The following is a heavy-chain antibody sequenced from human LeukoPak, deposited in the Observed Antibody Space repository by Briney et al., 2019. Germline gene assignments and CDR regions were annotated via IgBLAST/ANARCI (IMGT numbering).Heavy chain of an antibody. CDR1: GFTVSSNY. Sequence: GGSLRLSCAASGFTVSSNYMSWVRQAPGKGLEWVSVIYSGGNTYYADSVKGRFTISRDNSNNTLYLQMNGLRAEDTAVYYCARDASSGWRYYFDYWGQGTLVTVSS. D-gene: IGHD6-19*01. CDR3: ARDASSGWRYYFDY. CDR2: IYSGGNT. J-gene: IGHJ4*02. V-gene: IGHV3-66*01.